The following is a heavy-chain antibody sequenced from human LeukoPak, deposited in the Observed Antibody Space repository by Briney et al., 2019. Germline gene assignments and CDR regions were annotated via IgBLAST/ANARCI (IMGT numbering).Heavy chain of an antibody. J-gene: IGHJ4*02. V-gene: IGHV3-23*01. CDR2: ISSSGEST. CDR3: AKATVGTTGGSFDY. Sequence: SCAAXXFTXXSXAMRWVRQAPGKGLEWASXISSSGESTYYGDSVKGRFTISRDNSKNTLYMQMNSLRAEDTAVYYCAKATVGTTGGSFDYWGQGTLVTVSS. CDR1: XFTXXSXA. D-gene: IGHD1-26*01.